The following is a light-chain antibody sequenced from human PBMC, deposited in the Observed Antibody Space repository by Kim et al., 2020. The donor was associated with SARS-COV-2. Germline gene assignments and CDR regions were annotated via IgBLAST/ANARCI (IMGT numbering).Light chain of an antibody. CDR2: ANN. CDR1: GSNIGNNY. CDR3: GAWDSSLDALV. Sequence: GQKVTTSVSGSGSNIGNNYETWYQQLPGTAPTLRIYANNGRPSGIPDRFSGSKSGTSATLGITGLQTGDEADYYCGAWDSSLDALVFGGGTQLTVL. J-gene: IGLJ2*01. V-gene: IGLV1-51*01.